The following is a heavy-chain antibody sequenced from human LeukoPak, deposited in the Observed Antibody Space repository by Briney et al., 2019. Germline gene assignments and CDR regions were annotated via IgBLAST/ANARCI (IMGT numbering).Heavy chain of an antibody. CDR3: ARASRKIRFLEWPSDY. Sequence: GASVKVSCKASGYTFTGYYMHWVRQAPGQGLEWMGWINPNSGGTNYAQKFQGRVTMTTDTSTSTAYMELRSLRSDDTAVYYCARASRKIRFLEWPSDYWGQGTLVTVSS. CDR1: GYTFTGYY. D-gene: IGHD3-3*01. V-gene: IGHV1-2*02. CDR2: INPNSGGT. J-gene: IGHJ4*02.